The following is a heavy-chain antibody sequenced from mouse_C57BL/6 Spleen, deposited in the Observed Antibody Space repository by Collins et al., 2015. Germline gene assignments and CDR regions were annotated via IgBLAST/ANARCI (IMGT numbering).Heavy chain of an antibody. CDR3: VREGYYGSSYGDYAMDY. D-gene: IGHD1-1*01. Sequence: EVQLVETGGGLVQPKGSLKLSCAASGFTFNTNAMNWVRQAPGKGLEWVARIRSKSNNYATYYADSVKDRFTISRDDSQSMLYLQMNNLKTEDTAMYYCVREGYYGSSYGDYAMDYWGQGTSVTVSS. CDR2: IRSKSNNYAT. CDR1: GFTFNTNA. V-gene: IGHV10S3*01. J-gene: IGHJ4*01.